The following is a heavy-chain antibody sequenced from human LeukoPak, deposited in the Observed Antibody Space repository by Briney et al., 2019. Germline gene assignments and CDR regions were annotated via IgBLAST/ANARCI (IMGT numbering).Heavy chain of an antibody. CDR1: GFTVSSNY. CDR3: ARDYPNDYGDYGFDY. CDR2: IKQDGSEK. D-gene: IGHD4-17*01. J-gene: IGHJ4*02. V-gene: IGHV3-7*01. Sequence: PGGSLRLSCAASGFTVSSNYMSWVRQAPGKGLEWVANIKQDGSEKYYVDSVKGRFTISRDNAKNSLYLQMNSLRAEDTAVYYCARDYPNDYGDYGFDYWGQGTLVTVSS.